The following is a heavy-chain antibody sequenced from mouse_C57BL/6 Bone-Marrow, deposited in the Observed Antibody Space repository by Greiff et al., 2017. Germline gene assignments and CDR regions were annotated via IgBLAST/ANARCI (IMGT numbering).Heavy chain of an antibody. J-gene: IGHJ3*01. D-gene: IGHD1-1*01. CDR2: IYPRSGNT. CDR1: GYTFTSYG. Sequence: VQLQQSGAELARPGASVKLSCKASGYTFTSYGISWVKQRTGQGLEWIGEIYPRSGNTYYNEKFKAKATLTADKSSSTAYMELRSLTSEDSAVYCCARYGAGAIYYYGSSFFAYWGQGTLVTVSA. V-gene: IGHV1-81*01. CDR3: ARYGAGAIYYYGSSFFAY.